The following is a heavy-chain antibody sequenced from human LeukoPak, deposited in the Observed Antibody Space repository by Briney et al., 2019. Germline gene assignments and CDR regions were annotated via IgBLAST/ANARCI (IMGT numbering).Heavy chain of an antibody. Sequence: ASVNLSCKCDGYTFTNSSITWVWHGLGQGLELVGWISAYNGNTNDAQKLQGTVTMTTDTSTSTAYMELRSLRSDDTAVYYCARGHRYSPDSWGQGTLVTVSS. CDR2: ISAYNGNT. D-gene: IGHD1-1*01. CDR3: ARGHRYSPDS. CDR1: GYTFTNSS. V-gene: IGHV1-18*01. J-gene: IGHJ4*02.